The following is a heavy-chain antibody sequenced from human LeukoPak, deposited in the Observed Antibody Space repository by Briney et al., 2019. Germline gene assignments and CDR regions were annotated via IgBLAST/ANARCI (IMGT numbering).Heavy chain of an antibody. D-gene: IGHD3-3*01. V-gene: IGHV4-38-2*02. CDR2: IYHSGTT. Sequence: PSETLSLTCTVSGYSISSDYYWGWIRQPPGKGLEWIGSIYHSGTTYYNPSLKSRVTISGDTSKSQFSLKLSSVTAADTAVYYCARAITTGDYYCYMDVWGKGTTVTVSS. CDR3: ARAITTGDYYCYMDV. CDR1: GYSISSDYY. J-gene: IGHJ6*03.